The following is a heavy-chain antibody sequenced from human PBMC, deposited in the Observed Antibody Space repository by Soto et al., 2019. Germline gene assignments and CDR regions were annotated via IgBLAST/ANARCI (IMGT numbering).Heavy chain of an antibody. CDR3: ARDFEPLVVASSMVGNWFDP. J-gene: IGHJ5*02. Sequence: ASVKVSCKTSGYTFTDYYMHWVRQAPGQGLEWMGWINPNSGGTHYAQTFQGRVTMTRDTSISTAYMELTRLRSADTAVCYCARDFEPLVVASSMVGNWFDPWGQGTLVTVSS. D-gene: IGHD2-2*01. V-gene: IGHV1-2*02. CDR1: GYTFTDYY. CDR2: INPNSGGT.